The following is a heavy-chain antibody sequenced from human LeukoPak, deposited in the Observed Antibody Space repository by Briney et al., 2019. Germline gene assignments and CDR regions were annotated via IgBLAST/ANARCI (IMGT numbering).Heavy chain of an antibody. CDR1: GFTFSSYS. V-gene: IGHV3-48*01. CDR3: ARERESGGIDY. D-gene: IGHD2/OR15-2a*01. J-gene: IGHJ4*02. CDR2: ISSSSSTI. Sequence: GGSLRLSCAASGFTFSSYSMNWVRQAPGKGLEWVSYISSSSSTIYYADSVKGRFTIPRDNAKNSLYLQMNSLRAEDTAVYYCARERESGGIDYWGQGGLVTVSS.